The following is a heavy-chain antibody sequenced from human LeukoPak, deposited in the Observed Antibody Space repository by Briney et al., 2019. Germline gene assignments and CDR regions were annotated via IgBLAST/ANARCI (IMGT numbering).Heavy chain of an antibody. Sequence: GGSLRLSRGASGSSFSEYWMSWVRQAPGKGLEWVANIKYDGSDKNYVESVKGRFIISRDNAEKAVYLQMNSLRVDDTAVYYCARGAEWRDYWGQGTLVTVS. D-gene: IGHD3-3*01. CDR1: GSSFSEYW. V-gene: IGHV3-7*01. CDR3: ARGAEWRDY. CDR2: IKYDGSDK. J-gene: IGHJ4*02.